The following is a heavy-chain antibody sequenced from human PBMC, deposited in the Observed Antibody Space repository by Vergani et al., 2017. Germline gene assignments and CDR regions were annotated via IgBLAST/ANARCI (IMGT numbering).Heavy chain of an antibody. J-gene: IGHJ4*02. D-gene: IGHD3-16*02. Sequence: EVQLVESGGGLVQPGGSLRLSCSASGFTFSSYAMHWVRQAPGKGLEYVSAISSNGGSTYYADSVKGRFTISRDNSKNTLYLQMSSLRAEDTAVYYCARASRLLLGELSFYDYWGQGALVTVSS. CDR3: ARASRLLLGELSFYDY. V-gene: IGHV3-64D*06. CDR1: GFTFSSYA. CDR2: ISSNGGST.